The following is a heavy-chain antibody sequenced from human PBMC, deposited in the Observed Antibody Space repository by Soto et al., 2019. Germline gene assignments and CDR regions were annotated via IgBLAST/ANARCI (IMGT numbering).Heavy chain of an antibody. CDR2: IKSKADGGKT. J-gene: IGHJ4*02. CDR1: GFTFRNAW. Sequence: EVQLVESGGALVKPGGSLRLSCEASGFTFRNAWMSWVRQAPGKGLEWVGRIKSKADGGKTDYAAPVKGRFTISRDDSKNTLCVQMNSLQTEDTAVYYCATELALGNCRSRSCSYFDYWGQGTLATVSS. V-gene: IGHV3-15*02. D-gene: IGHD2-2*01. CDR3: ATELALGNCRSRSCSYFDY.